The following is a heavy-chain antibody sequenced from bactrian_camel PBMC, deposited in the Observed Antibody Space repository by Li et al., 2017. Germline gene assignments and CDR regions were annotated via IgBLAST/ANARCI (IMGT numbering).Heavy chain of an antibody. D-gene: IGHD2*01. CDR1: GRTDSSFC. Sequence: VQLVESGGGSVQTGGSLRLSCTVSGRTDSSFCMGWFRETPGREREGVAVIDTVLENTIYTDSVRGRFTISRDADKNALYLQMNSLKPEDTAMYYCAAGPQTLTCPGVSDHYRLWGQGTQVTVS. V-gene: IGHV3S57*01. J-gene: IGHJ4*01. CDR3: AAGPQTLTCPGVSDHYRL. CDR2: IDTVLE.